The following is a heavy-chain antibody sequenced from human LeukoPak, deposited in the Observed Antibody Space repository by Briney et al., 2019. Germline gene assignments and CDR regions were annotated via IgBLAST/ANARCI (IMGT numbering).Heavy chain of an antibody. CDR3: ARQNVDYYDSSGYYFKAFDI. V-gene: IGHV4-34*01. CDR1: GGSFSGYY. D-gene: IGHD3-22*01. J-gene: IGHJ3*02. Sequence: SETLSLTCAVYGGSFSGYYWSWIRQPPGKGLEWIGEINHSGSTNYNPSLKSRVTISVDTSKNQFSLKLSSVTAADTAVYYCARQNVDYYDSSGYYFKAFDIWGQGTMVTVSS. CDR2: INHSGST.